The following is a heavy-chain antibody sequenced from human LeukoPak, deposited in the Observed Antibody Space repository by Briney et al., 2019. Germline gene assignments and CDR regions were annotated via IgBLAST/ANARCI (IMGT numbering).Heavy chain of an antibody. V-gene: IGHV3-23*01. D-gene: IGHD3-22*01. CDR1: GFTFSSYA. CDR3: AFLSYYYDSSGLTPDAFDI. Sequence: PGGSLRLSCAASGFTFSSYAMSWVRQAPGKGLEWVSAISGSGGSTYYADSVKGRFTISRGNSKNTLYLQMNSLRAEDTAVYYCAFLSYYYDSSGLTPDAFDIWGQGTMVTVSS. CDR2: ISGSGGST. J-gene: IGHJ3*02.